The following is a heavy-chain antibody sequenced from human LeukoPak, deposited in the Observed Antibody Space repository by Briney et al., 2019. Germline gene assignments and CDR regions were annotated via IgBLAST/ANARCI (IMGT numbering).Heavy chain of an antibody. D-gene: IGHD6-6*01. J-gene: IGHJ4*02. V-gene: IGHV1-69*13. CDR3: AREVDSSSGYFDY. Sequence: GASVKVSCKAPGGTFSSYAISWVRQAPGQGLEWMGGIIPIFGTANYAQKFQGRVTITADESTSTAYMELSSLRSEDTAVYYCAREVDSSSGYFDYWGQGTLVTVSS. CDR2: IIPIFGTA. CDR1: GGTFSSYA.